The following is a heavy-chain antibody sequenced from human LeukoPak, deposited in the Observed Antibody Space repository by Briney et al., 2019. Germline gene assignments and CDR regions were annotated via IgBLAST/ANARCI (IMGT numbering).Heavy chain of an antibody. Sequence: GGSLRLSCAASGFNFSSYAMSWVRQAPGKGLEWVSAISGRGGSTYYADSVKGRFTISRDNSKNTLYLQMNSLRAEDTAVYYCAKQMYYYDSSGYYNLYFDYWGQGTLVTVSS. V-gene: IGHV3-23*01. D-gene: IGHD3-22*01. CDR1: GFNFSSYA. CDR2: ISGRGGST. J-gene: IGHJ4*02. CDR3: AKQMYYYDSSGYYNLYFDY.